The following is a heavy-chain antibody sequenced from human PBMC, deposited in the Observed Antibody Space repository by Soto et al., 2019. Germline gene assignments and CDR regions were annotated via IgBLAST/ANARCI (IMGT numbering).Heavy chain of an antibody. D-gene: IGHD3-9*01. V-gene: IGHV1-3*04. Sequence: ASVKVSCKASGYTFTSYAMHWVRQAPGQRLEWMGWINTGNGDTKYSQKFQGGVTITRDTSASTAYMELSSLRSEDTAVYYCAIYGRCNILRDYLAYWGQGSQVPVSS. CDR2: INTGNGDT. CDR1: GYTFTSYA. J-gene: IGHJ4*02. CDR3: AIYGRCNILRDYLAY.